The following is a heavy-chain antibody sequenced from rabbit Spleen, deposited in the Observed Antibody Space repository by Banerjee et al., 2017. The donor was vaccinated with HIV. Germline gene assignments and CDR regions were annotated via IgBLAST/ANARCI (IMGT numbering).Heavy chain of an antibody. CDR3: ARDLDDVIGWNFNL. Sequence: EESGGDLVKPGASLTLTCTASGFDFSYYGVSWVRQAPGKGLEWIGYIDPLFGSTYYASWVNGRFSISRENTQNTVSLQLNSLTAADTATYFCARDLDDVIGWNFNLWGPGTLVTVS. D-gene: IGHD1-1*01. CDR1: GFDFSYYG. J-gene: IGHJ4*01. CDR2: IDPLFGST. V-gene: IGHV1S47*01.